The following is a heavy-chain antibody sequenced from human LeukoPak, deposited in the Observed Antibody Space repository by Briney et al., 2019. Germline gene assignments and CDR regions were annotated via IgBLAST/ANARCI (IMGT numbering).Heavy chain of an antibody. J-gene: IGHJ3*02. CDR3: ARDLNRYSSSWYHDAFDI. V-gene: IGHV4-61*02. D-gene: IGHD6-13*01. Sequence: SGTLSLTCTVSGGSISSGSYYWSWIRQPAGKGLEWIGRIYTSGSTNYNPSLKSRVTISVDTSKNQFSLKLSSVTAADTAVYYCARDLNRYSSSWYHDAFDIWGQGTMVTVSS. CDR2: IYTSGST. CDR1: GGSISSGSYY.